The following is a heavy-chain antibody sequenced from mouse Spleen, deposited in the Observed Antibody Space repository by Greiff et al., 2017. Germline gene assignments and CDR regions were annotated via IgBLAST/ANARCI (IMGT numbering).Heavy chain of an antibody. V-gene: IGHV2-6*01. J-gene: IGHJ4*01. Sequence: QVQLQQSGPGLVAPSQSLSITCTVSGFSLTSYGVDWVRQSPGKGLEWLGVIWGGGSTNYNSALKSRLSISKDNSKSQVFLKMNSLQTDDTAMYYCASDSLPGGSAMDYWGQGTSVTVSS. D-gene: IGHD2-1*01. CDR3: ASDSLPGGSAMDY. CDR2: IWGGGST. CDR1: GFSLTSYG.